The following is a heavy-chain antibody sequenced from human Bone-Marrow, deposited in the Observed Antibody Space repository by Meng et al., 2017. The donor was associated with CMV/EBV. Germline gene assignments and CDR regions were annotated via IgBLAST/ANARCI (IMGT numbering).Heavy chain of an antibody. CDR3: ARGRDYYDSSGYYYPSFDY. Sequence: GGSLRLSCAASGFTFSSYSMNWVRQAPGKGLEWVSSISSSSSYIYYADSVKGRFTISRDNAKNSLYLQMNSLRAEDTAVYYCARGRDYYDSSGYYYPSFDYWGQGTLVTVSS. CDR2: ISSSSSYI. J-gene: IGHJ4*02. V-gene: IGHV3-21*01. D-gene: IGHD3-22*01. CDR1: GFTFSSYS.